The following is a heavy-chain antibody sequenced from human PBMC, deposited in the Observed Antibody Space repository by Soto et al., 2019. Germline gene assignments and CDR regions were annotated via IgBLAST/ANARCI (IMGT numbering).Heavy chain of an antibody. CDR3: ARGLLNYYDSSGPTYYFDY. Sequence: SETLSLTCAVYGGSFSGYYWSWIRQPPGKGLEWIGEINHSGSTNYNPSLKSRVTISVDTSKNQFSLKLSSVTAADTAVYYCARGLLNYYDSSGPTYYFDYWGQGTLVTVSS. CDR1: GGSFSGYY. J-gene: IGHJ4*02. CDR2: INHSGST. D-gene: IGHD3-22*01. V-gene: IGHV4-34*01.